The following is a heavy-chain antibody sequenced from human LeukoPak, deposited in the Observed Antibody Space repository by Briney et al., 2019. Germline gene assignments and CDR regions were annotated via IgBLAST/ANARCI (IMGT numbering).Heavy chain of an antibody. Sequence: GGSLRLSCTASGFTFGDYAMSWFRQAPGKGLEWVGFIRSKAYGGTTEYAASVKGRFTISRDDSKSIAYLQMNSLKTEDTAVYYCTRVDDRAKSKSIAARHFDYWGQGTLVTVSS. J-gene: IGHJ4*02. V-gene: IGHV3-49*03. CDR1: GFTFGDYA. CDR3: TRVDDRAKSKSIAARHFDY. CDR2: IRSKAYGGTT. D-gene: IGHD6-6*01.